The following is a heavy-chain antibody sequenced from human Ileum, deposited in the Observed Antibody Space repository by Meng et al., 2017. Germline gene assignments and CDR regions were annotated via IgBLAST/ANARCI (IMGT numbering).Heavy chain of an antibody. CDR3: ASGHLDY. Sequence: VHLVEPGGGLIQPGGSQRLSCAASGFIVSRTFMAWVRQAPGKGLEWVSIIHSGGNTYYADSVKGRFTISRDNSKNTVYLQMNSLRAEDTAIYYCASGHLDYWGQGTLVTVSS. V-gene: IGHV3-53*01. CDR1: GFIVSRTF. J-gene: IGHJ4*02. CDR2: IHSGGNT.